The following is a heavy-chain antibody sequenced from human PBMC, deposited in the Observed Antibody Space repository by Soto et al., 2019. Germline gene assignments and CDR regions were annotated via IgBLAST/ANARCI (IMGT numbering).Heavy chain of an antibody. D-gene: IGHD3-16*01. V-gene: IGHV3-64D*06. J-gene: IGHJ4*02. CDR3: LKDGGDYNYDS. CDR2: ISSNGDIT. CDR1: GFTFSIFS. Sequence: QTGGSLRLSCSASGFTFSIFSMHWVRQAPGKGLEYVSAISSNGDITIYADSVKGRFTISRDNSKNTVYLQMSSLRTEDTAVYYCLKDGGDYNYDSWGQGALVTVSS.